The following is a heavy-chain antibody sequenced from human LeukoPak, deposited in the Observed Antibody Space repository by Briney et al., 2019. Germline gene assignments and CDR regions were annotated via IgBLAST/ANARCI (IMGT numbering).Heavy chain of an antibody. V-gene: IGHV3-7*03. Sequence: GGSLRLSCAASGFTFSTYWMTWVRQAPGKGLEWVASIREDGSEKYYVDSVKGRFTISRDNAQKSLYLEMNSLRAEDTAVYYCANTLGDRDPGYDYRGQGTLVTVSS. CDR1: GFTFSTYW. CDR2: IREDGSEK. J-gene: IGHJ4*02. CDR3: ANTLGDRDPGYDY. D-gene: IGHD3-16*01.